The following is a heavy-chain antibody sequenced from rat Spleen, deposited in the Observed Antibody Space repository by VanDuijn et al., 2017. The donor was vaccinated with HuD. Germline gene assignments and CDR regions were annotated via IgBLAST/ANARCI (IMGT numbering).Heavy chain of an antibody. J-gene: IGHJ4*01. CDR3: TRAGLRVYLRWVMDA. CDR1: GFTFSSFP. V-gene: IGHV5-46*01. CDR2: ISTSGGST. D-gene: IGHD1-9*01. Sequence: EVQLVESGGGLVQPGRSMKLSCAASGFTFSSFPMAWVRQAPTKGLEWVATISTSGGSTYYPDSVKGRFTISRDNAKSTLYLQMNSLRSEDTATYYCTRAGLRVYLRWVMDAWGQGASVTVSS.